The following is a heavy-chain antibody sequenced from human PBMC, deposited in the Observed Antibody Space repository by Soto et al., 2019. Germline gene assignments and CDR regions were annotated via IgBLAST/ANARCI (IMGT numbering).Heavy chain of an antibody. CDR3: ARDYYYDSMGAKLFLTRDDALDI. CDR1: GGTFSSYA. Sequence: SVKVSCKASGGTFSSYAISWVRQAPGQGLEWMGGIIPIFGTANYAQKFQGRVTITADESTSTAYMELSSLRSEDTAVYYCARDYYYDSMGAKLFLTRDDALDIWGQGTMVTVSS. CDR2: IIPIFGTA. D-gene: IGHD3-22*01. J-gene: IGHJ3*02. V-gene: IGHV1-69*13.